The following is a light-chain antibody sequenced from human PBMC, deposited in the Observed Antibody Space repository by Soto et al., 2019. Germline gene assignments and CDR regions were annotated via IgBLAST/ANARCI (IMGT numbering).Light chain of an antibody. CDR2: GAS. Sequence: DIVLTQSPDPLSLSPGERATLSCMSSQSVSSSYLAWYQQKPGQAPRLIIYGASSRAAGIPGRFSGSGSGTDFTLTITRLEPEDVAVYYCQQYGSTPQTLGQGTKVDIK. J-gene: IGKJ1*01. CDR3: QQYGSTPQT. CDR1: QSVSSSY. V-gene: IGKV3-20*01.